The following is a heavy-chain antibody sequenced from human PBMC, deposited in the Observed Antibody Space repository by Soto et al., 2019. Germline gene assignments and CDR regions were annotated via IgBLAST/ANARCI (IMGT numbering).Heavy chain of an antibody. CDR1: GGTFSSYT. V-gene: IGHV1-69*08. J-gene: IGHJ5*02. CDR3: ARDGGVVVPAARAKRFDP. CDR2: IIPILGIA. Sequence: QVQLVQSGAEVKKPGSSVKVSCKASGGTFSSYTISWVRQAPGQGLEWMGRIIPILGIANYAQKFQGRVTITANKSTSTAYMELSSLKSEDTAVYYCARDGGVVVPAARAKRFDPWGQGTLVTVSS. D-gene: IGHD2-2*01.